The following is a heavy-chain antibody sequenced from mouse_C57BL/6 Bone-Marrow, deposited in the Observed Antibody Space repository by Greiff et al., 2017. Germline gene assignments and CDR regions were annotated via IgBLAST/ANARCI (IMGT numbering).Heavy chain of an antibody. D-gene: IGHD2-4*01. CDR2: MHPNGGSP. V-gene: IGHV1-64*01. CDR1: GYTFTNYW. Sequence: QVQLQQPGAELVKPGASVKLSCKASGYTFTNYWMHWVKQRPGQGLEWIGMMHPNGGSPDYNEKFKSEATLSVDKSSRTAYMELSSLTSADSAVYYCARSYDYHDYTMDYWGQGTSVTVSS. J-gene: IGHJ4*01. CDR3: ARSYDYHDYTMDY.